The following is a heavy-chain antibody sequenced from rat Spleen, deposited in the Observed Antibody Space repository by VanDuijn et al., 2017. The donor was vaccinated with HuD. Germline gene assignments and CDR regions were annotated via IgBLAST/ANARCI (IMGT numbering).Heavy chain of an antibody. J-gene: IGHJ3*01. CDR3: TRQATNWFAY. Sequence: EVQLVESGGGLVQPGRSMKLSCAASGFTFSSFPVAWVRQAPTKGLEWVATISSSGGNTYYRDSVKGRFTVSRDNAKSTLYLQMNSLRSEDTATYYCTRQATNWFAYWGQGTLVTVSS. D-gene: IGHD1-10*01. V-gene: IGHV5-46*01. CDR1: GFTFSSFP. CDR2: ISSSGGNT.